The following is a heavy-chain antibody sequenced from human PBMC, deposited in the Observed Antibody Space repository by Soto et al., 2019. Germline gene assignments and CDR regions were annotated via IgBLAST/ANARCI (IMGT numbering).Heavy chain of an antibody. V-gene: IGHV4-38-2*02. CDR3: ARDYSDSSGYHYFDY. J-gene: IGHJ4*02. CDR2: IYHSGST. CDR1: DYSISSGYS. Sequence: SETLSLTCAVSDYSISSGYSWGWIRQPPGKGLEWIGSIYHSGSTYYSPSLKSRVTISVDTSKNQFSLKLSSVTAADTAVYYCARDYSDSSGYHYFDYWGQGTLVTVSS. D-gene: IGHD3-22*01.